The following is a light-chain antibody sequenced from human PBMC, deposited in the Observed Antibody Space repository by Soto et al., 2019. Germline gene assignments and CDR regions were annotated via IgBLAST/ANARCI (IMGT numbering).Light chain of an antibody. CDR3: SSYSSCSTLV. CDR2: EVS. V-gene: IGLV2-14*01. CDR1: SRDVGGYDY. J-gene: IGLJ1*01. Sequence: QSALTQPASVSGSPGQSITIACTGTSRDVGGYDYVSWFQQNPRKAPKLIIFEVSNRPSGVSYRFSGSKSGNTASLAISGLEAEDEATYYCSSYSSCSTLVFGTGTKVTGL.